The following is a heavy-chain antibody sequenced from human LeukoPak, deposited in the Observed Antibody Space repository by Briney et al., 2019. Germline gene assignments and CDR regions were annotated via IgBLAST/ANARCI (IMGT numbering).Heavy chain of an antibody. CDR3: ARRFYYYDSSGYSDAFDI. CDR1: GGFISSGGYY. CDR2: IYYSGST. V-gene: IGHV4-31*03. D-gene: IGHD3-22*01. Sequence: SETLSLTCTVSGGFISSGGYYWSWIRQHPGKGLEWIGYIYYSGSTYYNPSLKSRVTISVDTSKNQFSLKLRSVTAADTAVYYCARRFYYYDSSGYSDAFDIWGQGTMVTVSS. J-gene: IGHJ3*02.